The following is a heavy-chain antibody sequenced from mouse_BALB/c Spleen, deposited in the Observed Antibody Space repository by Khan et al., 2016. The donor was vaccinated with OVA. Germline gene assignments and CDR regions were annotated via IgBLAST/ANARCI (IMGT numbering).Heavy chain of an antibody. J-gene: IGHJ4*01. D-gene: IGHD1-2*01. Sequence: EVQLQESGAELVKPGASVKLSCTASGFNINDTYIHWVKQSPKQGLEWIGRIDPATRNIKYDPNFQDKATIIADTSSNTAYLHLSSLTSEDTAVYYCARTELHYYGSYSMDYWGQGTSVTVSS. CDR3: ARTELHYYGSYSMDY. V-gene: IGHV14-3*02. CDR2: IDPATRNI. CDR1: GFNINDTY.